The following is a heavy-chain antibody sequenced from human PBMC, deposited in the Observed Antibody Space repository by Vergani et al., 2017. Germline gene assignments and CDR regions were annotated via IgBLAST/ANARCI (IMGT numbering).Heavy chain of an antibody. CDR1: GFTFSSYG. Sequence: VQLLESGGGLVQPGGSLRLSCAASGFTFSSYGMHWVRQAPGKGLEWVAVIWYDGSNKYYADSVKGRFTISRDNSKNTLYLQMNSLRAEDTAVYYCARGSGSLLGEVFDYWGQGTLVTVSS. D-gene: IGHD1-26*01. CDR3: ARGSGSLLGEVFDY. J-gene: IGHJ4*02. V-gene: IGHV3-33*01. CDR2: IWYDGSNK.